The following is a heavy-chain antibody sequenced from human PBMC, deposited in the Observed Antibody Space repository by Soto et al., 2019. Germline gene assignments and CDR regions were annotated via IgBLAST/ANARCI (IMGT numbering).Heavy chain of an antibody. CDR2: IIPIFGTA. D-gene: IGHD3-3*01. J-gene: IGHJ6*02. CDR3: ARGKGINYDFWSGFGMNV. CDR1: GGTFSSYA. V-gene: IGHV1-69*06. Sequence: ASVKFSCKASGGTFSSYAISWVRQDPGQGLEWMGGIIPIFGTANYAQKFQGRVTITADKSTSTAYMELSSLRSEDTAVYYCARGKGINYDFWSGFGMNVWGQGTTVTVSS.